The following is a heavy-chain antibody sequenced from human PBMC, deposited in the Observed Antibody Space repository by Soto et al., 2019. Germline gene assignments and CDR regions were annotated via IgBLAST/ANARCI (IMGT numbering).Heavy chain of an antibody. J-gene: IGHJ5*02. D-gene: IGHD6-13*01. V-gene: IGHV3-23*01. CDR3: AKDKTWWEQLVKNWFDP. Sequence: PGGSLRLSCAASGFTFSSYAMSWVRQAPGKGLEWVSAISGSGGSTYYADSVKGRFTISRDNSKNTLYLQMNSLRAEDTAVYYCAKDKTWWEQLVKNWFDPWSQGTLVTVSS. CDR1: GFTFSSYA. CDR2: ISGSGGST.